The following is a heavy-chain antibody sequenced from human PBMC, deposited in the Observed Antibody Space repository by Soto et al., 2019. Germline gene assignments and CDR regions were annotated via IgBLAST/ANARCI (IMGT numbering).Heavy chain of an antibody. D-gene: IGHD3-3*02. Sequence: QVHLVESGGDVVQPGKSLRLSCAASGFPFSSFGLHWVRQAPGKGPEWVAVISADGTQKFYADSVMGRFTISRDNLRNSLFLQMNSMGPADTAVYYCASISHWGQGTQVTVSS. V-gene: IGHV3-30*03. J-gene: IGHJ4*02. CDR1: GFPFSSFG. CDR3: ASISH. CDR2: ISADGTQK.